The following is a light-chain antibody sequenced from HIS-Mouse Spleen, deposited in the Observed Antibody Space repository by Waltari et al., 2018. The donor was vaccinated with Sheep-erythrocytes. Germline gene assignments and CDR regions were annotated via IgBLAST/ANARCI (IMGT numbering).Light chain of an antibody. J-gene: IGLJ2*01. Sequence: SYELTQPPSVSVSPGQTASITCSGDKLGDKYACWYQQKPGQSPVLVIYQDSKRPSGIPERFSGSNSGNTATLTIGGTQAMDEADYYCQAWDSSTAVFGGETKLTVL. CDR2: QDS. V-gene: IGLV3-1*01. CDR1: KLGDKY. CDR3: QAWDSSTAV.